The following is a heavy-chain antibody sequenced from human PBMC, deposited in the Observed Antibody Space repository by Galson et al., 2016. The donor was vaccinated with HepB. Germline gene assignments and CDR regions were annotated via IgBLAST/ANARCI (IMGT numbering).Heavy chain of an antibody. D-gene: IGHD2/OR15-2a*01. CDR2: ISSSSNYK. J-gene: IGHJ4*02. V-gene: IGHV3-21*01. CDR1: GFTLSGYS. Sequence: SLRLSCAASGFTLSGYSMNWVRQAPGKGLEWVSSISSSSNYKYQADSLKGRFTISRDNAKNSLYLQMNSLRAEDTAVYYCARLDEYTSSYDQWGRGTLVTVSA. CDR3: ARLDEYTSSYDQ.